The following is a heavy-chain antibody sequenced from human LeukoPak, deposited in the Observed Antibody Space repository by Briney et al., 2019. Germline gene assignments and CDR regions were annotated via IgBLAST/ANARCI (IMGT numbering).Heavy chain of an antibody. CDR2: IYTSGST. D-gene: IGHD2-2*02. CDR3: ARDRVSYRSSTSCYTQYNWFDP. Sequence: SETLSLTCTVSGGSISSGSYYWSWIRQPAGKGLEWIGRIYTSGSTNYNPSLKSRVTISVDTSKNQFSLKLSSVTAADTAVYYCARDRVSYRSSTSCYTQYNWFDPWGQGTLVTVSS. CDR1: GGSISSGSYY. J-gene: IGHJ5*02. V-gene: IGHV4-61*02.